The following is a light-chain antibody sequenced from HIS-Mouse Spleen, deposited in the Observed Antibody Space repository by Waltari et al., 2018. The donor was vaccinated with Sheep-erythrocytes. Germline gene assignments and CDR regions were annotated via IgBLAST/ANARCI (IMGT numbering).Light chain of an antibody. CDR1: SSNIGSNT. CDR3: AAWDDSLNGYV. Sequence: QSVLTQPPSASGTPGQRVTISCSGSSSNIGSNTVNWYQQLPGTAPKLLIYSNNRRPSGVPYRFSGSQSGTSASLASSGLQSEDEADYYCAAWDDSLNGYVFGTGTKVTVL. J-gene: IGLJ1*01. V-gene: IGLV1-44*01. CDR2: SNN.